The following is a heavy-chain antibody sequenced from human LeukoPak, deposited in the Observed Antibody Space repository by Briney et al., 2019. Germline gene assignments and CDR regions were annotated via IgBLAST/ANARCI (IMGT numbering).Heavy chain of an antibody. J-gene: IGHJ5*02. V-gene: IGHV3-9*01. CDR3: AKDSIWKGSLQA. Sequence: PGGSLRLSCAASGFTFDDYAMHWVRQAPGKGLEWVSGISWNSDSIGYADSVRGRFTISRDNSKNTLYLQMNSLRAEDTAVYYCAKDSIWKGSLQAWGQGTLVTVSS. CDR2: ISWNSDSI. D-gene: IGHD1-1*01. CDR1: GFTFDDYA.